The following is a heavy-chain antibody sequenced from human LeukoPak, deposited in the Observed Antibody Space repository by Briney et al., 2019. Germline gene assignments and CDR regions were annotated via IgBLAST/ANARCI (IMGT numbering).Heavy chain of an antibody. CDR3: ARKTYYYDSSGYYRDAFDI. Sequence: SETLSLTCAVSGGSISSAGYYWGWIRQPPGKGLEWIGEINHSGSTNYNPSLKSRVTISVDTSKNQFSLKLSSVTAADTAVYYCARKTYYYDSSGYYRDAFDIWGQGTMVTVSS. D-gene: IGHD3-22*01. CDR1: GGSISSAGYY. J-gene: IGHJ3*02. V-gene: IGHV4-34*01. CDR2: INHSGST.